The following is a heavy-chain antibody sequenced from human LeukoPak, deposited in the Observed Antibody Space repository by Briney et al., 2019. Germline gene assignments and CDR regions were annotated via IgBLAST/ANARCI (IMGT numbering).Heavy chain of an antibody. Sequence: SETLSLTCTVSGGSISSYYWSWIRQPPGKGLEWIGEINHSGSTNYNPSLKSRVTISVDTSKNQFSLKLSSVTAADTAVYYCARGDVAVAGTGWFDPWGQGTLVTVSS. J-gene: IGHJ5*02. CDR2: INHSGST. V-gene: IGHV4-34*01. CDR3: ARGDVAVAGTGWFDP. D-gene: IGHD6-19*01. CDR1: GGSISSYY.